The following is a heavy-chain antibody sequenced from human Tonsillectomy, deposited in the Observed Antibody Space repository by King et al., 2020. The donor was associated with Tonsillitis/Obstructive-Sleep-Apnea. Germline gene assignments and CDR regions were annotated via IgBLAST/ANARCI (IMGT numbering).Heavy chain of an antibody. D-gene: IGHD2-2*01. CDR2: IDPSDSYT. J-gene: IGHJ1*01. Sequence: VQLVESGAEVKKPGESLRISCKGSGYSFTSYWINWVRQMPGKGLEWMGRIDPSDSYTKYSPSFQGHVTISADRSISTAFLQWSSLKASDTAIYYCARALVPADSLNQWGQGTLVTVSS. CDR1: GYSFTSYW. CDR3: ARALVPADSLNQ. V-gene: IGHV5-10-1*03.